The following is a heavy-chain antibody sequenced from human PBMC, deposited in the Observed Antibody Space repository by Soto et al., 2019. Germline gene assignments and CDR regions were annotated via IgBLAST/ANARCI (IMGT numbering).Heavy chain of an antibody. CDR2: MNPNSGNT. CDR1: GYTFTSYD. CDR3: ARADYYDRSGYLLPCGY. J-gene: IGHJ4*02. V-gene: IGHV1-8*01. D-gene: IGHD3-22*01. Sequence: QVQLVQSGAEVKKPGASVRVSCKASGYTFTSYDINWVRQATGQGLEWMGWMNPNSGNTGYAQKFQGRVTMTRNTSISTAYMELSSLRSEDTAVYYCARADYYDRSGYLLPCGYWGQGTLVTVSS.